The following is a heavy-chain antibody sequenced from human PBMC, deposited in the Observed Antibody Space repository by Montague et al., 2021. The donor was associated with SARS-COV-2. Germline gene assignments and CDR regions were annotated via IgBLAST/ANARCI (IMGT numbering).Heavy chain of an antibody. CDR3: ARRGFVELWLNLGWFDP. D-gene: IGHD3-16*02. Sequence: SETLSLTCSVSGDSIRSSGYYWGWIRQPPGKGLEWIGTVYYSGSTNYTPSLKSPVTMPVDTSKNQFSLELRSVTAADTAVCYCARRGFVELWLNLGWFDPWGQGTLVTVSS. V-gene: IGHV4-39*01. CDR1: GDSIRSSGYY. J-gene: IGHJ5*02. CDR2: VYYSGST.